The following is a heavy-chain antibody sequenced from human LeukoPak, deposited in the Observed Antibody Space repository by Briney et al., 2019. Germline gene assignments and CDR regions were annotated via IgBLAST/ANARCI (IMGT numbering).Heavy chain of an antibody. Sequence: PSETLSLTCSVSDDSISSNNYYWGWIRQPPGTGLEWIGSTYYSGTTHYNPSLKSRVTISVDTTKNQFSLKLSSVSAADTAVYYCARDKGTSYLSSFDYWGQGTLVTVSS. J-gene: IGHJ4*02. CDR3: ARDKGTSYLSSFDY. CDR1: DDSISSNNYY. V-gene: IGHV4-39*02. D-gene: IGHD6-6*01. CDR2: TYYSGTT.